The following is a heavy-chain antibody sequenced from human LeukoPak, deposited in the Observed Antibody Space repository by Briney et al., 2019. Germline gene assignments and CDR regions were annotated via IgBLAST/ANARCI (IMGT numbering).Heavy chain of an antibody. CDR1: GFTFSDYY. Sequence: PGGSLRLSCAASGFTFSDYYMSWIRQAPGKGLEWVSYISSSGSTIYYADSVEGRFTISRDNAKNSLYLQMNSLRAEDTAVYYCARSSSSGWHDRPDAFDIWGQGTMVTVSS. CDR2: ISSSGSTI. V-gene: IGHV3-11*01. D-gene: IGHD6-19*01. CDR3: ARSSSSGWHDRPDAFDI. J-gene: IGHJ3*02.